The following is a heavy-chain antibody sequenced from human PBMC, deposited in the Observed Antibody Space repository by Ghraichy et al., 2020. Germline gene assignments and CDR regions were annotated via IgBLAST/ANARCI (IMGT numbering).Heavy chain of an antibody. V-gene: IGHV4-34*01. CDR1: GGSFSGYY. D-gene: IGHD3-10*01. J-gene: IGHJ4*02. CDR3: ARDENGSGFDY. Sequence: SQTLSLTCAVYGGSFSGYYWSWIRQPPGKGLEWIGEINHSGSTNYNPSLKSRVTISVDTSKNQFSLKLSSVTAADTAVYYCARDENGSGFDYWGQGTLVTVSS. CDR2: INHSGST.